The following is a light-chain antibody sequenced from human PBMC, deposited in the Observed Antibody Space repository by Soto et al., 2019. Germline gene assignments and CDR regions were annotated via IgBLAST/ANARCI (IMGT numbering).Light chain of an antibody. Sequence: TLLAQSSGSLSRPPGRGGTVSCRSRQRVSRNYLAWYQQKLGQPPRLLIYGASSRAAGIPDSISGSGSGTDFTLTITRLETEDFAVYHCQQYSNSPRTFGGGTKLDIK. CDR3: QQYSNSPRT. CDR2: GAS. J-gene: IGKJ4*01. CDR1: QRVSRNY. V-gene: IGKV3-20*01.